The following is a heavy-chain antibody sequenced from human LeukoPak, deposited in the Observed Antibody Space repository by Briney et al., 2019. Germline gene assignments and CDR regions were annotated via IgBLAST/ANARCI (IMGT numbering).Heavy chain of an antibody. J-gene: IGHJ4*02. Sequence: GASVKVSCKASGGTFSSYAISWVRQAPGQGLEWMGRIIPIFGTANYAQKFQGRVTITADKSTSTAYMELSSLRSEDTAVYYCAREGGSYYDGLSSCDYWGQGTLVTVSS. D-gene: IGHD1-26*01. CDR2: IIPIFGTA. V-gene: IGHV1-69*06. CDR1: GGTFSSYA. CDR3: AREGGSYYDGLSSCDY.